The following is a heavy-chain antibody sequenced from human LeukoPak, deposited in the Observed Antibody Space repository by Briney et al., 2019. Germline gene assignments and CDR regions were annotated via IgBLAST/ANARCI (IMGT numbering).Heavy chain of an antibody. J-gene: IGHJ3*02. D-gene: IGHD3-22*01. CDR3: ARVPIDLAYYDSSVLRWSAFDI. CDR2: IWYDGSNK. Sequence: PGRSLRLSCAASGFTFSSYGMHWVRQAPGKGLEWVAVIWYDGSNKYYADSVKGRFTISRDNSKNTLYLQMNSLRAEDTAVYYCARVPIDLAYYDSSVLRWSAFDIWGQGTMVTVSS. V-gene: IGHV3-33*01. CDR1: GFTFSSYG.